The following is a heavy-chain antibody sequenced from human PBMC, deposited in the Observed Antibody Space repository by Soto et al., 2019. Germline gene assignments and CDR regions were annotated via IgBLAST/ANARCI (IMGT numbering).Heavy chain of an antibody. Sequence: QVQLVQSGAEVKKPGASVKVSCKASGYTFTSYAMNWLRQAPGQRLEWMGWINAGNGNTKYSQKFQGRVTITRDTSASTAYMELSSLRSEDTAVYYCARALSRGSSSPFDYWGQGTLVTVSS. V-gene: IGHV1-3*01. CDR1: GYTFTSYA. CDR2: INAGNGNT. CDR3: ARALSRGSSSPFDY. J-gene: IGHJ4*02. D-gene: IGHD6-6*01.